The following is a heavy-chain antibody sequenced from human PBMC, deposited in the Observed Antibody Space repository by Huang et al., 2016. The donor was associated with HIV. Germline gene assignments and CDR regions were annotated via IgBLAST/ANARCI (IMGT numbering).Heavy chain of an antibody. Sequence: QVQLVQSGAAVKKPGASVKVSCKSSGYTFTDYGISWVQQAPGQGLKWVGWFSTCKRHTDDLQKVQDRVTMTTDTSTSTADMELRNLTSDDAAVYYCARDRGRHYYDTTGYRTYDGFDFWGRGTMVSVSS. CDR2: FSTCKRHT. CDR3: ARDRGRHYYDTTGYRTYDGFDF. V-gene: IGHV1-18*04. J-gene: IGHJ3*01. D-gene: IGHD3-22*01. CDR1: GYTFTDYG.